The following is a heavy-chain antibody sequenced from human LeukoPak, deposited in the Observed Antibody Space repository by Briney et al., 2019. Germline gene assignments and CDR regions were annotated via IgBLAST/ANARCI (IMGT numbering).Heavy chain of an antibody. Sequence: EGSLRLSCAASGCTFSSYAMHWVRQAPGKGLEWVAVISYDGSNKYYADSVKGRFTISRDNSKNTLYLQMNSLRAEDTAVYYCARGGAALNSYYYGMDVWGQGTTVTVSS. CDR3: ARGGAALNSYYYGMDV. D-gene: IGHD6-6*01. CDR1: GCTFSSYA. J-gene: IGHJ6*02. CDR2: ISYDGSNK. V-gene: IGHV3-30-3*01.